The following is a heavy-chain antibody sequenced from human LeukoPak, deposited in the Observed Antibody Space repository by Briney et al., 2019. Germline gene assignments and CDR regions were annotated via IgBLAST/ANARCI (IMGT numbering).Heavy chain of an antibody. D-gene: IGHD4-17*01. CDR1: GDSISGFY. Sequence: SETLSLTCTVSGDSISGFYWSWIRQPAGKGLQWIGRISTSGSTNYNPSLKSRVTMSVEGSTNEFSLTVRSVTAADTALYYCARGLPSYGDYVDYYFYMDVWGKGTTVTVSS. CDR3: ARGLPSYGDYVDYYFYMDV. V-gene: IGHV4-4*07. J-gene: IGHJ6*03. CDR2: ISTSGST.